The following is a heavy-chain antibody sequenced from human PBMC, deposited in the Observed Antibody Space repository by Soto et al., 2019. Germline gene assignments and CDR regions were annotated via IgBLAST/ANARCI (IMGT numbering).Heavy chain of an antibody. V-gene: IGHV3-23*01. CDR3: AKDLTAMVTWGVGGVYDY. J-gene: IGHJ4*02. CDR1: GFTFSSYA. Sequence: EVQLLESGGGLVQPGGSLRRSCAASGFTFSSYAMSWVRQAPGKGLEWVSAISGSGGSTYYADSVKGRFTISRDNSKNTLYLQMNSLRAEDTAVYYCAKDLTAMVTWGVGGVYDYWGQGILVTVSS. D-gene: IGHD5-18*01. CDR2: ISGSGGST.